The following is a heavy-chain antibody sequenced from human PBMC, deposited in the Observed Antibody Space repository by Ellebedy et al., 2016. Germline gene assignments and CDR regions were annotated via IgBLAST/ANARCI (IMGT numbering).Heavy chain of an antibody. V-gene: IGHV4-39*01. D-gene: IGHD6-19*01. CDR1: GGSIGSSSYY. CDR3: ARPYSSGWYY. CDR2: IYYSGST. J-gene: IGHJ4*02. Sequence: SETLSLTCTVSGGSIGSSSYYWGWIRQPPGKGLEWIGSIYYSGSTYYNPSLKSRVTISVDTSKNQFSLKLSSVTAADTAVYYCARPYSSGWYYWGQGTLVTVSS.